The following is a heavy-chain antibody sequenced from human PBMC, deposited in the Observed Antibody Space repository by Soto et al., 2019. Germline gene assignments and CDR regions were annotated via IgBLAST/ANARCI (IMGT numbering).Heavy chain of an antibody. CDR1: GYTFTSYG. D-gene: IGHD6-13*01. Sequence: ASVKVSCKASGYTFTSYGISWVRQAPGQGLEWMGWISAYNGNTNYAQKLQGRVTMTTDTSTSTAYMELRSLRSDDTAVYYCASHSSSWQKFDYWGQGTLVTVSS. J-gene: IGHJ4*02. CDR2: ISAYNGNT. CDR3: ASHSSSWQKFDY. V-gene: IGHV1-18*01.